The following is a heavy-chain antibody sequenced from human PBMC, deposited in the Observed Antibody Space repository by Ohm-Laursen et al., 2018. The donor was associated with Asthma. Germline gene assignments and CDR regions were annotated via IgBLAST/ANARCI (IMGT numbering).Heavy chain of an antibody. V-gene: IGHV3-21*01. J-gene: IGHJ4*02. CDR2: ISTASSFI. CDR1: GCTFSRYS. CDR3: ARDEGPYSSGPGFDY. Sequence: SLRLSCSASGCTFSRYSIHWVRQIPGKGLEWVASISTASSFIYYADAVRGRFTTSRDNARSSVYLQMNSLRAEDTAVYYCARDEGPYSSGPGFDYWGQGTLVTVSS. D-gene: IGHD6-19*01.